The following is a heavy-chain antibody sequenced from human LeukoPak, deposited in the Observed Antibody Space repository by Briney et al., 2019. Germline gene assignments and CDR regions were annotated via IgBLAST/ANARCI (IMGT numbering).Heavy chain of an antibody. CDR1: GFTFGDYA. D-gene: IGHD3-22*01. CDR3: TRDQGVYYYDSSGYLY. J-gene: IGHJ4*02. Sequence: GGSLRLSCTASGFTFGDYAMSWVRQAPGKGLEGVGFIRSIAYGGTTEYAASVKGRVTISRDDSKSIAYLKMHSLKTEDPAVYYCTRDQGVYYYDSSGYLYWGQGTLVTVSS. V-gene: IGHV3-49*04. CDR2: IRSIAYGGTT.